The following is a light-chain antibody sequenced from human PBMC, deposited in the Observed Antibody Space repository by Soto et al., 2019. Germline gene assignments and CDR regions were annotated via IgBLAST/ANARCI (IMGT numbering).Light chain of an antibody. CDR2: AAS. V-gene: IGKV1-9*01. J-gene: IGKJ4*01. CDR3: QQTYAAPLT. CDR1: QGIFSY. Sequence: DIHLSQSPSFLSASVGDSVTITCRASQGIFSYLAWYQQKPGKAPTLLISAASTLQSGVPSRFSGSGKGTHFTLSISDLRPEDFATYYCQQTYAAPLTFGGGTKVDIK.